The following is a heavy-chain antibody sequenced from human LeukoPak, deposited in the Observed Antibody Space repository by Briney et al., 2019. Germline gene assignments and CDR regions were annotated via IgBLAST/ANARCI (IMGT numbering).Heavy chain of an antibody. V-gene: IGHV4-34*01. CDR1: GGSFSGYY. CDR2: INHSGST. CDR3: ARVGVQIVVVPAATTQTTYYYYMDV. J-gene: IGHJ6*03. Sequence: PSETLSLTCAVYGGSFSGYYWSWIRQPPGKGLEWIGEINHSGSTNYNPSLKSRVTISVDTSKNQFSLKLSSVTAADTAMYYCARVGVQIVVVPAATTQTTYYYYMDVCGEGNTVTVSS. D-gene: IGHD2-2*01.